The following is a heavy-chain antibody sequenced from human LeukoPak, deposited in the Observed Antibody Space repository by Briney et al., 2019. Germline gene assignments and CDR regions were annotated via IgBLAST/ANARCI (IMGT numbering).Heavy chain of an antibody. D-gene: IGHD3-10*01. CDR1: GFTFSSYW. CDR3: ATDPFGYGSGSYYDPFDY. CDR2: IKQDGSEK. J-gene: IGHJ4*02. Sequence: PGGSLRLSCAASGFTFSSYWMSWVRQAPGKGLEWVANIKQDGSEKYYVDSVKGRFTISRDNAKNSLYLQMNSLRAEDTAVYYCATDPFGYGSGSYYDPFDYWGQGTLVTVSS. V-gene: IGHV3-7*01.